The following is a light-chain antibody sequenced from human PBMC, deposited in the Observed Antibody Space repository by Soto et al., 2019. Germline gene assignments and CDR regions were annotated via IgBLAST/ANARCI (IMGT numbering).Light chain of an antibody. CDR1: QNIASF. Sequence: AIRMTQSPSSFSASAGDRVTITYRASQNIASFLAWYQQKPGEAPNLLIFAASTLQSGVPSRFSGSGSGTDFTLTVSRLQSEDFATYYCQQYHTYPATFGQGTRLEIK. V-gene: IGKV1-8*01. CDR3: QQYHTYPAT. J-gene: IGKJ5*01. CDR2: AAS.